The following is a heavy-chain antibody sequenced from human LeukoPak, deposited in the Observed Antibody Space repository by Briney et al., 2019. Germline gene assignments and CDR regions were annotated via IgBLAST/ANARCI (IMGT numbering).Heavy chain of an antibody. V-gene: IGHV3-53*01. Sequence: PGGSLRLSCAASGLTVSTNYFSWVRLAPGKGLEWVSVIYADGRTFYADSVKGRFTISRDESKNTLSLQMNRLRAEDTAVYYCSRDPTSMVTMGDYWGQGTLVTVSS. CDR2: IYADGRT. J-gene: IGHJ4*02. CDR1: GLTVSTNY. D-gene: IGHD4-17*01. CDR3: SRDPTSMVTMGDY.